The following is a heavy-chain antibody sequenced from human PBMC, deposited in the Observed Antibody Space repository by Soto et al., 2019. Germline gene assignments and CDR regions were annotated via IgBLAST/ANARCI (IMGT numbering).Heavy chain of an antibody. Sequence: GGSLRLSCAASGFIFSTYAMSWVRQAPGKGLEWVSIISVSGDRTYYADSVKGRFTISRDNSKNTLYLQMNSLRAEDTAVYYCASKIYDSRGSFWGQGILVTVSS. CDR1: GFIFSTYA. V-gene: IGHV3-23*01. CDR3: ASKIYDSRGSF. J-gene: IGHJ4*02. D-gene: IGHD3-22*01. CDR2: ISVSGDRT.